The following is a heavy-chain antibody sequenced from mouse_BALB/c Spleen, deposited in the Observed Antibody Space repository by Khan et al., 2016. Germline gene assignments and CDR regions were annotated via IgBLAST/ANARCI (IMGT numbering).Heavy chain of an antibody. V-gene: IGHV2-9*02. D-gene: IGHD3-3*01. CDR1: GYSLTRYG. CDR2: IWAGGRT. Sequence: VELVESGPGLVAPSQSLSITCTVYGYSLTRYGVHWVSQPPGKGLEWLGLIWAGGRTNYNWALMSRLSISIDNSKSIVFLIMNSLQTADTALYYCAISKFLTRYWGQGTTLTVSS. J-gene: IGHJ2*01. CDR3: AISKFLTRY.